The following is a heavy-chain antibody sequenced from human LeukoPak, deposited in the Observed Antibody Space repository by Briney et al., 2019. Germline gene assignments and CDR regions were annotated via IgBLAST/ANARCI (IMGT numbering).Heavy chain of an antibody. V-gene: IGHV3-21*01. CDR3: ARWATYSYGYYYNYGMDV. CDR2: ISTSISYI. Sequence: GGSLRLSCAASGFTFSTYTMNWVRQAPGKGLEWVSSISTSISYIYYADSVKGRFTISRDNAKNSLYLQMNSLKAEDTAVYYCARWATYSYGYYYNYGMDVWGQGTTVTVSS. D-gene: IGHD5-18*01. J-gene: IGHJ6*02. CDR1: GFTFSTYT.